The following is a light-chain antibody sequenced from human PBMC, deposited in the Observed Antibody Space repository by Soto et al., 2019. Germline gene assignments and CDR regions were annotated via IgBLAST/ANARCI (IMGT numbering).Light chain of an antibody. J-gene: IGKJ5*01. V-gene: IGKV3-20*01. Sequence: EIVLTQSPGTLSLSPGERATLSCKASQSVSSSYLAWYRQKPGQAPRLLIHGASSRATGIPDRFSGSGSGTDFTLTISRLEPEDFAVYYCXQYGSSPSITFGQGTRLDIK. CDR1: QSVSSSY. CDR2: GAS. CDR3: XQYGSSPSIT.